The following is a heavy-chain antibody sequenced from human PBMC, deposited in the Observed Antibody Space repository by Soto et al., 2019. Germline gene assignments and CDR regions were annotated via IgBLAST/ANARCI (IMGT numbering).Heavy chain of an antibody. CDR1: GFTFSNYN. J-gene: IGHJ4*02. V-gene: IGHV3-21*01. CDR3: AKDRVSEHSSGWPQGH. CDR2: ISGTGVYI. D-gene: IGHD6-19*01. Sequence: GGSLRLSCVASGFTFSNYNMNWVRQAPGKGLEWVSHISGTGVYIHYADAVKGRFTISRDNAKSSVYLQMNSLRAEDTAVYYCAKDRVSEHSSGWPQGHWGQGTLVTVSA.